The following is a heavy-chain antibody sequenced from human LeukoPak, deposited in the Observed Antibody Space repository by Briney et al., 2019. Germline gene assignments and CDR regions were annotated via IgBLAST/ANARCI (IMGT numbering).Heavy chain of an antibody. D-gene: IGHD3-22*01. CDR2: IWYDGSNK. Sequence: LPGGSLRLSCAASGFTFSSYGMHWVRQAPGKGLEWVAGIWYDGSNKYYADSVKGRFTISRDNSKNTLYLQMNSLRAEDTAVYYCAKYRSDYYDSSGSGPGDFWGQGTLVTVSS. CDR3: AKYRSDYYDSSGSGPGDF. CDR1: GFTFSSYG. J-gene: IGHJ4*02. V-gene: IGHV3-33*06.